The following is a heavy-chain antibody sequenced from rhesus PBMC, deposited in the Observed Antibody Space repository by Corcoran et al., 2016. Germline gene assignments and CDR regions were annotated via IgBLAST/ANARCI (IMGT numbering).Heavy chain of an antibody. CDR3: TRFDV. CDR2: ISSDGRNK. V-gene: IGHV3-54*02. CDR1: GFPFSIYG. Sequence: EVQLVESGGGLVQPGGSLRLSCAASGFPFSIYGIHGVRQAPGKGLEWAAVISSDGRNKYYADSVKDRFTISRDNSNNILYLQMNNLKLEDTAVYYCTRFDVWGPGVVVTVSS. J-gene: IGHJ5-1*01.